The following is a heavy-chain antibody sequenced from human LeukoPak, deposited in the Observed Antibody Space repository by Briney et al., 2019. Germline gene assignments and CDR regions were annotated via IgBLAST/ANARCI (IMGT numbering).Heavy chain of an antibody. CDR3: SGERAGTIVDY. V-gene: IGHV4-39*07. D-gene: IGHD6-13*01. J-gene: IGHJ4*02. CDR2: IYHTGGT. Sequence: SETLSLTCAVSGLSISSNTYYWGWIRQPPGKGLEWIGSIYHTGGTYNNLSLKSRVTMSIDMSKNQFSLSLTSVTATDAAVYYCSGERAGTIVDYWGQGTLVTVSS. CDR1: GLSISSNTYY.